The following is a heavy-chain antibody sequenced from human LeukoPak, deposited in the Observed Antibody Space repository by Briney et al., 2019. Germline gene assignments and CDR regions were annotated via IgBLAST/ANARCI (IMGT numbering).Heavy chain of an antibody. D-gene: IGHD6-6*01. CDR3: ARDVEIAARPENWFDP. J-gene: IGHJ5*02. V-gene: IGHV1-18*01. CDR2: ISAYNGNT. Sequence: ASVKVSCKASGYTFTSYGISWVRQAPGQGLEWMGWISAYNGNTNYAQKLQGRVTMTTDTSTSTAYMELRSLRSDDTAVYYCARDVEIAARPENWFDPWGQGTLVTVSS. CDR1: GYTFTSYG.